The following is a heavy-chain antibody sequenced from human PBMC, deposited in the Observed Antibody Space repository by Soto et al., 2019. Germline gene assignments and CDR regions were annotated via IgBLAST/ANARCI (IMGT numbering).Heavy chain of an antibody. D-gene: IGHD3-9*01. CDR1: DDSINSDKYY. J-gene: IGHJ4*02. CDR3: ARLEGLATISYYFDS. CDR2: IYYRGNA. Sequence: PSETLSLTCSVSDDSINSDKYYWGWIRQPPGKGLEWIGSIYYRGNAYYNPSLQTRVTISLDKSRSQFSPKLNSVTAADSAVYFCARLEGLATISYYFDSWGPGALVTVSS. V-gene: IGHV4-39*01.